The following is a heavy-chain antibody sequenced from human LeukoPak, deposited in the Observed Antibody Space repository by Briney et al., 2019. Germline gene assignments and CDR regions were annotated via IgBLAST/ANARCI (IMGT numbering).Heavy chain of an antibody. CDR1: GFTFSDYS. J-gene: IGHJ4*02. Sequence: PGGSLRLSCAASGFTFSDYSMSWIRQAPGKGLEWVSYIRSSDSAIYYADSVKGRFTISRDNAKNSLFLQLNSLRAEDTAMYYCARGGGSPDYWGQGTLVTVSS. D-gene: IGHD1-26*01. CDR3: ARGGGSPDY. CDR2: IRSSDSAI. V-gene: IGHV3-11*04.